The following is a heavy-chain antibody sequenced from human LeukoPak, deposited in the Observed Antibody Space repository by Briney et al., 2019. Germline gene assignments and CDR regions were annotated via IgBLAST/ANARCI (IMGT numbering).Heavy chain of an antibody. J-gene: IGHJ4*02. CDR3: ARESRATGYNLFDD. V-gene: IGHV3-11*06. Sequence: PGGSLRLSCAASGFTLSDYYMSWIRQAPGKGLEWVSYISSGSSSTNYADSVKGRFTIPRDNAKNSLYLQMNSLRAEDTAVYYCARESRATGYNLFDDWGQGTLVTVSS. CDR2: ISSGSSST. CDR1: GFTLSDYY. D-gene: IGHD1-26*01.